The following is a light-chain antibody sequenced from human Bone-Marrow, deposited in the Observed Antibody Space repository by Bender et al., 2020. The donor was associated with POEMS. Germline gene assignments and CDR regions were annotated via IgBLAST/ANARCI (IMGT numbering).Light chain of an antibody. CDR2: EVN. V-gene: IGLV2-8*01. J-gene: IGLJ1*01. CDR1: SSDVGGYDF. CDR3: SSYGGSNNYV. Sequence: HSVLTQPPSVSGAPGQRVTISCTGTSSDVGGYDFVSWYQQHPGRAPKLMIYEVNKRPSGVPDRFSGSKSGDTASLTVSGLQAEDEADYYCSSYGGSNNYVFGSGTKVTVL.